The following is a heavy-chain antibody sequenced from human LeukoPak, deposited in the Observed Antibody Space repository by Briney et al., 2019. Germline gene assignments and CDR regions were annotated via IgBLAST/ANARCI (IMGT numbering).Heavy chain of an antibody. CDR1: GGSLSSGDYY. J-gene: IGHJ5*02. CDR3: ASLLYYDILTGHTKLDWFDP. D-gene: IGHD3-9*01. Sequence: SETLSLTCTVSGGSLSSGDYYWSWIRQPPGKGLEWIGYIYYSGSTYYNPSLKSRVTISVDTSKNQFSLKLSSVTAADTAVYYCASLLYYDILTGHTKLDWFDPWGQGTLVTVSS. CDR2: IYYSGST. V-gene: IGHV4-30-4*01.